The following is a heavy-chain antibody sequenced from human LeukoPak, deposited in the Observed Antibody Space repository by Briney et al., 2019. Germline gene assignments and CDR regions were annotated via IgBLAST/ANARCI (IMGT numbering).Heavy chain of an antibody. CDR2: INSDGSST. V-gene: IGHV3-74*01. CDR3: ARGFGAYGFDY. Sequence: GGSLRLSCAASGFTFSRYWMHWVRQAPGKGLVWVSRINSDGSSTSYADSVKGRFTISRDNAKNTLYLQMNSLGAEDTAVYYCARGFGAYGFDYWGQGTLVTVSS. D-gene: IGHD4-17*01. J-gene: IGHJ4*02. CDR1: GFTFSRYW.